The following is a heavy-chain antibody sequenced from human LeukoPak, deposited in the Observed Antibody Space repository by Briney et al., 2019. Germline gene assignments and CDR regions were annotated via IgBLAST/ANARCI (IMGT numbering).Heavy chain of an antibody. CDR1: GLTFSSNW. V-gene: IGHV3-7*01. J-gene: IGHJ5*02. CDR2: IKQDGSEK. D-gene: IGHD3-3*01. Sequence: GGSLRLSCAASGLTFSSNWMTWVRQAPGRGLEWLANIKQDGSEKYYVDSVKGRFTISRDNAKNSLYLQMNSLRAEDTAVYYCARDDEGTYYDFWSGYYGHNWFDPWGQGTLVTVSS. CDR3: ARDDEGTYYDFWSGYYGHNWFDP.